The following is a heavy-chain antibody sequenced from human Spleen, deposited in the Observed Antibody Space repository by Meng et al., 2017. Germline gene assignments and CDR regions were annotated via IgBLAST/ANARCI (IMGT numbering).Heavy chain of an antibody. CDR1: GGSISSSSYY. V-gene: IGHV4-39*07. D-gene: IGHD2-2*01. CDR2: IYYSGST. CDR3: VRFSTSPDWFDP. Sequence: QLHLQESGPGLVKPSETLSLTCTVSGGSISSSSYYWGWIRQPPGKGLEWIGTIYYSGSTYYNPSLKSRVTISVDTSKNQFSLKLSSVTAADTAVYYCVRFSTSPDWFDPWGQGTLVTVSS. J-gene: IGHJ5*02.